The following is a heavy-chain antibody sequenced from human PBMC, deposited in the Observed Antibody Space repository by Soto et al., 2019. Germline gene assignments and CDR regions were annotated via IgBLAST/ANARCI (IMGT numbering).Heavy chain of an antibody. CDR1: GYTVSNYG. D-gene: IGHD3-3*01. CDR3: ARARLPYLEWMSEGGWFDP. CDR2: ISPYSVNT. J-gene: IGHJ5*02. V-gene: IGHV1-18*04. Sequence: QVQLVQSGAEVRNPGASVKVSCKPSGYTVSNYGINWLRLAPGQGLELLGCISPYSVNTNFAQTFKGRFSMTTDASTRTAYMELRGLTTGDTAVYYCARARLPYLEWMSEGGWFDPWGQGTVVTVS.